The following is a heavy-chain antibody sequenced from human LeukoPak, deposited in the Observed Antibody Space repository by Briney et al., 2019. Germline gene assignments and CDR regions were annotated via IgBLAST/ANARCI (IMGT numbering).Heavy chain of an antibody. D-gene: IGHD6-13*01. CDR1: GFTFSSYA. CDR2: ISGSSSSA. J-gene: IGHJ3*02. CDR3: AIHKRGYSNRWYEYAFDI. Sequence: GGSLRLSCAASGFTFSSYAMSWVRQAPGKGLEWVSAISGSSSSAYYADSVKGRFTISRDNSKNKLYLQMNSLRAEDTAVYYCAIHKRGYSNRWYEYAFDIWGQGTMVSVSS. V-gene: IGHV3-23*01.